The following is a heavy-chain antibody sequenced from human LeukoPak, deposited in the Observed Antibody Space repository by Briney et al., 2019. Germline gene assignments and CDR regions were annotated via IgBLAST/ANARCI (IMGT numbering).Heavy chain of an antibody. Sequence: ASVKVSCKASGYTFTTYGINWVRQAPGQGLEWMGWISAYNGNTNYAQNLQGRVTLTTDTSASTAYMELRSLRSDDTAVYYCAGDLIAARPGWFDPWGQGTLVTVPS. CDR2: ISAYNGNT. J-gene: IGHJ5*02. CDR3: AGDLIAARPGWFDP. D-gene: IGHD6-6*01. V-gene: IGHV1-18*01. CDR1: GYTFTTYG.